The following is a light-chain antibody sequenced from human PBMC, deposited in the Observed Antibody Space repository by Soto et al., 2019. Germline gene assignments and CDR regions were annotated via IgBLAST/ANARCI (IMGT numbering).Light chain of an antibody. Sequence: DIVMTQSPLSLPVTPGEPASISCRSSQSLLHSNGYNYLDWYLQKPGQSPQLLIYLGSNRASGVPDRFSGSGSGTDFTLKISRVEAEDVGVYYCMQALQTPRRTRSDTLTFGGGTKVDIK. V-gene: IGKV2-28*01. CDR2: LGS. J-gene: IGKJ4*01. CDR1: QSLLHSNGYNY. CDR3: MQALQTPRRTRSDTLT.